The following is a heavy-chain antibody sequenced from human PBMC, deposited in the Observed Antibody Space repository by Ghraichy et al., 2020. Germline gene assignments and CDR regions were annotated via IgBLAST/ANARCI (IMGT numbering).Heavy chain of an antibody. D-gene: IGHD6-19*01. CDR1: GGSISSSSYY. V-gene: IGHV4-39*01. J-gene: IGHJ4*02. CDR3: ASLGSYSSGWYASEETEFDY. CDR2: IYYSGST. Sequence: SQTLSLTCTVSGGSISSSSYYWGWIRQPPGKGLEWIGSIYYSGSTYYNPSLKSRVTISVDTSKNQFSLKLSSVTAADTAVYYCASLGSYSSGWYASEETEFDYWGQGTLVTVSS.